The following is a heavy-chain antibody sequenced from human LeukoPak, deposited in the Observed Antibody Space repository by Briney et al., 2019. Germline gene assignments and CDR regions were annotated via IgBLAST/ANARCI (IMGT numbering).Heavy chain of an antibody. CDR3: ATALRLEALDL. D-gene: IGHD3-16*01. CDR2: FDPEDGER. Sequence: ASVKVSCKVSGYTLTELSTHWVRQAPGKGLEWMGGFDPEDGERIYAQKFQDRVTTTEDTSTDTAYMELRSLRSEDTAMYYCATALRLEALDLWGHGTMVTVSS. CDR1: GYTLTELS. J-gene: IGHJ3*01. V-gene: IGHV1-24*01.